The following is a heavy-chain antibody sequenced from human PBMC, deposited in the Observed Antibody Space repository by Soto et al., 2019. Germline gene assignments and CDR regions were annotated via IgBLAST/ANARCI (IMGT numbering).Heavy chain of an antibody. D-gene: IGHD6-19*01. CDR3: ARGLAVAGTSSLVVGRLSKYWYFDL. Sequence: QVQLVQSGAEVKKPGSSVKVSCKASGGTFSSYTISWVRQAPGQGLEWMGRIIPILGIANYAQKFQGRVTITADKSTRTAYMELSSLRSEDTAVYYCARGLAVAGTSSLVVGRLSKYWYFDLWGRGTLVPVSS. J-gene: IGHJ2*01. CDR2: IIPILGIA. CDR1: GGTFSSYT. V-gene: IGHV1-69*02.